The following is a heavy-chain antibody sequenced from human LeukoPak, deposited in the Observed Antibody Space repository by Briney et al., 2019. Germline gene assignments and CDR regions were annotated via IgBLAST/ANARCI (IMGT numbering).Heavy chain of an antibody. CDR2: INHSGST. CDR1: GGSFSSYY. D-gene: IGHD2-2*01. J-gene: IGHJ6*03. CDR3: ARLGCSSTICYRDYYYMDV. V-gene: IGHV4-34*01. Sequence: SETLSLTCAVSGGSFSSYYWSWIRQPPGKGLEWIGEINHSGSTNYNPSLKSRVSISVDMSKNQFSLKLSSVTAADTAVYYCARLGCSSTICYRDYYYMDVWGKGTTVTVSS.